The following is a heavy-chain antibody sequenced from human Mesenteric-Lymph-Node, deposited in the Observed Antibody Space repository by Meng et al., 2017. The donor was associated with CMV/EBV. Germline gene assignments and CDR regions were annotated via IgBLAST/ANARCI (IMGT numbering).Heavy chain of an antibody. CDR2: INHSGST. D-gene: IGHD3-3*01. CDR1: GGSFSGYY. CDR3: ARAKYDFWSGYIDY. V-gene: IGHV4-34*01. J-gene: IGHJ4*02. Sequence: SETLSLTCAVYGGSFSGYYWSWIRQPPGKGLEWIGEINHSGSTNYNPSLKSRVTISVDTSKNQFSLKLSSVTAADTAVYYCARAKYDFWSGYIDYWGQGTLVTVSS.